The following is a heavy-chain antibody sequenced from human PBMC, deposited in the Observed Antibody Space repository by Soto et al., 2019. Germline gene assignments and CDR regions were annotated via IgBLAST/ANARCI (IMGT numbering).Heavy chain of an antibody. CDR1: GFTFSYYW. Sequence: GSLRLSCAASGFTFSYYWMHWVRQAPGQGLVWVSRIHSDGSSTTYADSVKGRFTISRDNAKNTLYLQMNSLRAEDTAVYYCARGESSGYYYAQFDYWGQGTLVTVSS. CDR3: ARGESSGYYYAQFDY. D-gene: IGHD3-22*01. J-gene: IGHJ4*02. V-gene: IGHV3-74*01. CDR2: IHSDGSST.